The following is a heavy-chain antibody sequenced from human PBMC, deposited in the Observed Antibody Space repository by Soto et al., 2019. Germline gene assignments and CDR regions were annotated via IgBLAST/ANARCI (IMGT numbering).Heavy chain of an antibody. D-gene: IGHD4-17*01. V-gene: IGHV3-11*06. CDR1: GFTFSDYY. CDR2: ISSSSSYT. CDR3: VLPDYGDKTEDY. J-gene: IGHJ4*02. Sequence: QVQLVESGGGLVKPGGSLRLSCAASGFTFSDYYMSWIRQAPGKGQEWVSYISSSSSYTNYADSVKGRFTISRDNAKNSLYLQMNSLRAEDTAVYYCVLPDYGDKTEDYWGQGTLVTVSS.